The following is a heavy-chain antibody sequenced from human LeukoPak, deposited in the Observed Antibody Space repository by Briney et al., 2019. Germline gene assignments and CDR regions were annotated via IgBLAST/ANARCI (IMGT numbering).Heavy chain of an antibody. V-gene: IGHV3-23*01. J-gene: IGHJ4*02. CDR1: GFTFSSYA. CDR2: ISGSAGST. CDR3: AKDRSGGNYATFDY. Sequence: GGSLRLSCAASGFTFSSYAMSWVRQAPGKGLEWVSAISGSAGSTYYADSVTGRFTISRDNTKNTLFLQMNGLRAEDTALYYCAKDRSGGNYATFDYWGQGTLVTVSS. D-gene: IGHD4-23*01.